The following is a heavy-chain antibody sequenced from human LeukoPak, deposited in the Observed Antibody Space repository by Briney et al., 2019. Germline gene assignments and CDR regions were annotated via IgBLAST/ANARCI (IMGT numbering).Heavy chain of an antibody. V-gene: IGHV4-39*01. CDR1: GGSISSSNYY. Sequence: SETLSLTCTVSGGSISSSNYYWGRIPQPPGKGLKWIGSNYYSRNTYHNPPLKSRVTISVDTSKNQCSLRLSSVTAADTAVYYCARHVDSSGYWRDWGQGTLVTVSS. CDR3: ARHVDSSGYWRD. J-gene: IGHJ4*02. D-gene: IGHD3-22*01. CDR2: NYYSRNT.